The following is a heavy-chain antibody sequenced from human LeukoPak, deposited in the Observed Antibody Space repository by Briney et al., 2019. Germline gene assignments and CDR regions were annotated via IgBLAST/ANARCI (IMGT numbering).Heavy chain of an antibody. J-gene: IGHJ4*02. CDR1: GGSISSSSYY. CDR2: IYYSGST. D-gene: IGHD2-15*01. Sequence: SETLSLTCTVSGGSISSSSYYWGWIRQPPGKGLEWIGYIYYSGSTNYNPSLKSRVTISVDTSKNQFSLKLSSVTAADTAVYYCAVVGTIDYWGQGTLVTVSS. V-gene: IGHV4-61*05. CDR3: AVVGTIDY.